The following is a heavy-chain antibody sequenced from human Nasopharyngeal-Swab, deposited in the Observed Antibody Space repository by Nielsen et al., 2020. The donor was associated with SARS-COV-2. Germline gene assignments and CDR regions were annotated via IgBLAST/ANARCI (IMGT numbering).Heavy chain of an antibody. D-gene: IGHD2-2*01. CDR3: ARHLREVVPAAAHFYYYYGLDV. J-gene: IGHJ6*02. CDR1: GDPISTSNFY. Sequence: SELLSLTCTVSGDPISTSNFYYGWIRQPPGKGLEWIGSLLDSGSTTSNPSLKSLVILSVDTSKNQFSLRLNSVTAADTAMYYCARHLREVVPAAAHFYYYYGLDVWGQGTTVTVSS. V-gene: IGHV4-39*01. CDR2: LLDSGST.